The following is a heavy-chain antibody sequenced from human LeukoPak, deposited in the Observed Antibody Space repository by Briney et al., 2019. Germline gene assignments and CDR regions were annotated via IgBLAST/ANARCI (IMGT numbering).Heavy chain of an antibody. V-gene: IGHV3-33*06. J-gene: IGHJ4*02. CDR1: GFTFSNYG. CDR2: ILYDGSYE. CDR3: AKDGAN. Sequence: AGSLRLSCAASGFTFSNYGMHRVRQAAGKGLEWVAVILYDGSYEHYTDSVKGPFTISRDNSKNTLYLQMNSLRAEDTAVYYCAKDGANWGQGTLVTVSS. D-gene: IGHD4/OR15-4a*01.